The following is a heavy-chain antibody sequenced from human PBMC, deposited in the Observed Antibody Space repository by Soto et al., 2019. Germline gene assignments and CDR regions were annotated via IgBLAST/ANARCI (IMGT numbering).Heavy chain of an antibody. V-gene: IGHV4-61*01. D-gene: IGHD6-6*01. Sequence: PSETLSLTCTVSGGSVSSGSYYWSWIRQPPGKGLEWIGYIYYSGSINYNPSLKSRVTISVDTSKNQFSLKLSSVTAADTAVYYCARDVIEYSSSLDYYYYYGMDVWGQGTTVTVSS. CDR1: GGSVSSGSYY. J-gene: IGHJ6*02. CDR3: ARDVIEYSSSLDYYYYYGMDV. CDR2: IYYSGSI.